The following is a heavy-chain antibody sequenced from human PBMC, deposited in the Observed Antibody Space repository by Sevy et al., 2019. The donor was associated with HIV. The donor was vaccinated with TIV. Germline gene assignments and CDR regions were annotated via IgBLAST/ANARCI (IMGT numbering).Heavy chain of an antibody. CDR1: GFTFSTYA. CDR3: ATDSAVVATISGSSLFDF. D-gene: IGHD5-12*01. Sequence: GGSLRLSCVASGFTFSTYAMSWVRQAPGKGLEWVASISPSGGNTFYADSVKGRFIISRDNSRNTLYVQVDSLTVEDAALYCCATDSAVVATISGSSLFDFWGLGTLVTVSS. V-gene: IGHV3-23*01. CDR2: ISPSGGNT. J-gene: IGHJ4*02.